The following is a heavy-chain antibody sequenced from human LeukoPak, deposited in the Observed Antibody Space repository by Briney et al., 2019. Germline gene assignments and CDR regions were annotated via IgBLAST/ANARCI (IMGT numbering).Heavy chain of an antibody. J-gene: IGHJ5*02. Sequence: EGSLRLSCAASGFTFSTHWITWVRQAPGKGLEWVANIRQDGSEQHYVDSVKGRFTISRDNAKNSLFLHMNSLRDEDTAVYFCARYGDDANWFDPRGQGTLVTVSS. D-gene: IGHD4-17*01. V-gene: IGHV3-7*01. CDR2: IRQDGSEQ. CDR3: ARYGDDANWFDP. CDR1: GFTFSTHW.